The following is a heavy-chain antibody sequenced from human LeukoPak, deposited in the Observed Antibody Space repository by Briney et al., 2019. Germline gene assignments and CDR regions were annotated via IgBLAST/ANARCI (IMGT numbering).Heavy chain of an antibody. CDR2: INPNSGGT. Sequence: GASVKVSCKASGYTFTGYYMHWVRQAPGQGLEWMGWINPNSGGTNYAQKFQGRVTMTRDTSISTAYMELSRLRSDDTAVYYCARGAVLRYFDWLHSDAFDIWGQGTMVTVSS. J-gene: IGHJ3*02. V-gene: IGHV1-2*02. CDR1: GYTFTGYY. D-gene: IGHD3-9*01. CDR3: ARGAVLRYFDWLHSDAFDI.